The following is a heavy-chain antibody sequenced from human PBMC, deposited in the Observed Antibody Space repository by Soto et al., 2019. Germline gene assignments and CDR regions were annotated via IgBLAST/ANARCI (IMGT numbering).Heavy chain of an antibody. CDR3: AXDQSVYCTDGSCYYFDY. CDR2: ISDDGSNK. V-gene: IGHV3-30-3*01. CDR1: RFSLSRSA. Sequence: PGGSLRLSCAASRFSLSRSAMHWVSQAPGKGLEWVAVISDDGSNKYYADSVKGRFTMSRDNSRNTLYLQMNRLRAEDTAVYYCAXDQSVYCTDGSCYYFDYWGQGTLVTVSS. J-gene: IGHJ4*02. D-gene: IGHD2-15*01.